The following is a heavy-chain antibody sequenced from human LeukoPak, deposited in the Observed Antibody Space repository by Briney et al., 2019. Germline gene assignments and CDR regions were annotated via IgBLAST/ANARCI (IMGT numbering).Heavy chain of an antibody. CDR1: GFTFSNYW. CDR2: ISSSSSTI. V-gene: IGHV3-48*01. J-gene: IGHJ4*02. CDR3: VKGPETGGWDPFDY. Sequence: GGSLRLSCAASGFTFSNYWMSWVRQAPGKGLEWVSYISSSSSTIYYADSVKGRFTISRDNAKNSLYLQMNSLRAEDTAVYYCVKGPETGGWDPFDYWGQGTLVTVSA. D-gene: IGHD3-10*01.